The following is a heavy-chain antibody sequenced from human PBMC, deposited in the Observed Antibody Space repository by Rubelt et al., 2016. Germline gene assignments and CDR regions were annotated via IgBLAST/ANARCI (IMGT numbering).Heavy chain of an antibody. CDR1: GGTFSSYA. D-gene: IGHD6-6*01. V-gene: IGHV1-69*01. CDR2: IIPVFGTA. Sequence: QVQLVQSGAEVKKPGSSVKVSCKASGGTFSSYAISWVRQAPGQGLEWMGGIIPVFGTANYAQKFQGRITMTADESTSTAYMELSSLRSEDTAVYYCASSLPNLFGIAARDYYYYYGMDVWGQGTTVTVSS. J-gene: IGHJ6*02. CDR3: ASSLPNLFGIAARDYYYYYGMDV.